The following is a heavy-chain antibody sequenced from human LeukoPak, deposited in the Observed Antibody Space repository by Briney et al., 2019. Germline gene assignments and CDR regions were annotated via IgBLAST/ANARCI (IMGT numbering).Heavy chain of an antibody. Sequence: SQTLSLTCAISGDSVSTNSATWNRIRQSPSRGLEWLGRTYYRSKWYNDYAVSVKSRITINPDTSKNQFSLQLNSVTPEDTAVYYCARDQGLGRYAFDIWGQGTMVTVSS. J-gene: IGHJ3*02. CDR1: GDSVSTNSAT. V-gene: IGHV6-1*01. CDR2: TYYRSKWYN. D-gene: IGHD7-27*01. CDR3: ARDQGLGRYAFDI.